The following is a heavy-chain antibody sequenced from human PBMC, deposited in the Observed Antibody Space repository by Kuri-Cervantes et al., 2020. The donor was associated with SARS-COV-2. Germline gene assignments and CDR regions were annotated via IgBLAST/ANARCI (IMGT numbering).Heavy chain of an antibody. CDR3: AKGFWSGYSHYYYYYMDV. Sequence: ASVKVSCKASGYTFTSYDINWVRQATGQGLEWMGWMNPNSGNTGYAQKFQGRVTMTRSTSISTAYMELSSLRSEDTAVYYCAKGFWSGYSHYYYYYMDVWGKGTTVTVSS. J-gene: IGHJ6*03. CDR2: MNPNSGNT. CDR1: GYTFTSYD. V-gene: IGHV1-8*02. D-gene: IGHD3-3*01.